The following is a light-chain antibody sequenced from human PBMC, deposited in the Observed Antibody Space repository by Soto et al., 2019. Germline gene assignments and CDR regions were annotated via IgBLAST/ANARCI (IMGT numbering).Light chain of an antibody. CDR2: AAS. CDR1: QSVGRN. CDR3: QEYSNWPLFT. Sequence: EIVVTQSPGTLSVSPGDRATLSCRASQSVGRNLAWYQQKPGHAPTLLIYAASTRATGLPARFSGSGSGTDFTLTISSLQAEDFAVYYCQEYSNWPLFTFGPGTRVDIK. J-gene: IGKJ3*01. V-gene: IGKV3-15*01.